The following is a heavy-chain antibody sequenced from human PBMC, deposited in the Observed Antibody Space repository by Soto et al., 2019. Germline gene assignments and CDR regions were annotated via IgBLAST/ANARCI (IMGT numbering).Heavy chain of an antibody. D-gene: IGHD2-21*01. J-gene: IGHJ6*02. CDR2: IIPILGIA. CDR1: GGTFSSYT. Sequence: SVKVSCKASGGTFSSYTISWVRQAPGQGLEWMGRIIPILGIANYAQKFQGRVTITADKSTSTAYMELSSLRSEDTAVYYCASCGPYYYYFGMDDWGQGIMVTV. V-gene: IGHV1-69*02. CDR3: ASCGPYYYYFGMDD.